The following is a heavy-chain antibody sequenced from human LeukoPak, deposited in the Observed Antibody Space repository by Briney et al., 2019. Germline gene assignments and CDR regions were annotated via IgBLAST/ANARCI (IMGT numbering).Heavy chain of an antibody. D-gene: IGHD5-18*01. V-gene: IGHV4-39*01. Sequence: PSETLSLTCAVSGGSISSISSNNWAWIRQPPGKGLELIAAIHYTGSTYYNPSFMSRVTISVDTSKNQFSLKLNSLTATDTAVYYCARLPTGYPNWFNTWGQGILVTVSS. J-gene: IGHJ5*02. CDR3: ARLPTGYPNWFNT. CDR1: GGSISSISSNN. CDR2: IHYTGST.